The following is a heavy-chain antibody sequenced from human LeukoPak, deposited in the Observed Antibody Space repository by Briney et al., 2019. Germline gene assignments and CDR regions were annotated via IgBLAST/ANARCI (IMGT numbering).Heavy chain of an antibody. CDR1: GYSFTSYW. CDR2: IYPGDSDI. J-gene: IGHJ3*02. D-gene: IGHD1-20*01. CDR3: ARRGNWNPNAFDI. V-gene: IGHV5-51*01. Sequence: GESLKISCRGSGYSFTSYWIAWVRQMPGKGLEWMGIIYPGDSDITYSPSFQGQVTISADKSISTAYLQWSSLKASDTAMFYCARRGNWNPNAFDIWGQGTTVTVSS.